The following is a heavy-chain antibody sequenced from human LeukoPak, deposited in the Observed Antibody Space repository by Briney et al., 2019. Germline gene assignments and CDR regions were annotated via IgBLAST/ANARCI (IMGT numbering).Heavy chain of an antibody. CDR3: ARDLQD. Sequence: GGSLRLSCAASGFTVSSNYMTWVRQAPGKGLEWVSVIYSGDSTYYAESVKGRFTISRDNSKNTLYLQMNSLRAEDTAVYYCARDLQDWGQGILVTVSS. CDR1: GFTVSSNY. J-gene: IGHJ4*02. V-gene: IGHV3-53*01. CDR2: IYSGDST.